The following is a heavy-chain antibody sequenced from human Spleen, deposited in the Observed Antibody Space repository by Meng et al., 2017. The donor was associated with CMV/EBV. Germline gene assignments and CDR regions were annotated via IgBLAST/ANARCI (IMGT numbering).Heavy chain of an antibody. CDR1: GGSISSSSYY. J-gene: IGHJ5*02. CDR3: AREWGGKQWPPLRGGFDP. CDR2: IYYSGST. D-gene: IGHD6-19*01. Sequence: SETLSLTCTVSGGSISSSSYYWGWIRQPPGKGLEWIGSIYYSGSTNYNPSLKSRVTISVDTSKNQFSLKLSSVTAADTAVYYCAREWGGKQWPPLRGGFDPWGQGTLVTVSS. V-gene: IGHV4-39*07.